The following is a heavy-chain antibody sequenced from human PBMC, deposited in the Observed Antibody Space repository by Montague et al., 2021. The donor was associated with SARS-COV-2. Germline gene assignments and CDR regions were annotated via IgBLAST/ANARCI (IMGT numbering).Heavy chain of an antibody. CDR2: IVWDDDK. Sequence: PALVKPTQTLTLTCTFSGFSLSTSGMCVSWIRQPPGKALEWLARIVWDDDKHYSTSLKTRLTISKDTSKNQVVLTMTNMDPMDTATYYCARTAGPACTGYYSCAMDVWGQGTTVTVSS. CDR3: ARTAGPACTGYYSCAMDV. D-gene: IGHD1-14*01. J-gene: IGHJ6*02. CDR1: GFSLSTSGMC. V-gene: IGHV2-70*11.